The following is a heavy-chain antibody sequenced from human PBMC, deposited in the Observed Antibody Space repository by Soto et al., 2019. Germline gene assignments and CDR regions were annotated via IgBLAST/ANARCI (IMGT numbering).Heavy chain of an antibody. CDR1: GGSISSGDYY. J-gene: IGHJ6*02. V-gene: IGHV4-30-4*01. CDR2: IYYSGST. D-gene: IGHD4-17*01. CDR3: ARLGPTTVPTSYFTGNYNGMDV. Sequence: SETLSLTCTVSGGSISSGDYYWSWIRQPPGKGLEWIGYIYYSGSTYYNPSLRSRLTISVDTSKNQFSLKLSSVTAADTAVYCCARLGPTTVPTSYFTGNYNGMDVWGQGTTVTVSS.